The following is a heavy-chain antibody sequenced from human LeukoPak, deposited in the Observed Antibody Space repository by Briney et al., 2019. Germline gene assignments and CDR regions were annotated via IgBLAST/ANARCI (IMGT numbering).Heavy chain of an antibody. CDR1: GFTFSSYA. J-gene: IGHJ4*02. Sequence: GGSPRRSCAASGFTFSSYAMSWVRQAPGKGLEWVSAISGSGGSTYYADSVKGRFTISRDNSKNTLYLQMNSLRAEDTAVYYCAKARGPYSSGPFDYWGQGTLVTVSS. CDR2: ISGSGGST. CDR3: AKARGPYSSGPFDY. D-gene: IGHD6-19*01. V-gene: IGHV3-23*01.